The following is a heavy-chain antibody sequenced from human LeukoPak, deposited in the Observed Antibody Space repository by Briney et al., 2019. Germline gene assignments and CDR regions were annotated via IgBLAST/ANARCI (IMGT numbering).Heavy chain of an antibody. CDR3: ARQQGYSSGWRGPGADWFDP. D-gene: IGHD6-19*01. J-gene: IGHJ5*02. Sequence: SETRSLTCTVSGGSISSSSYYWGWIRQPPGKGLEWIGSIYYSGSTYYNPSLKSRVTISVDTSKNQFSLKLSSVTAADTAVYYCARQQGYSSGWRGPGADWFDPWGQGTLVTVSS. CDR2: IYYSGST. V-gene: IGHV4-39*01. CDR1: GGSISSSSYY.